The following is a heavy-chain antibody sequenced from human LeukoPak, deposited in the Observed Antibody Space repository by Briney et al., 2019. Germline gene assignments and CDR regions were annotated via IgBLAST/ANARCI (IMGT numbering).Heavy chain of an antibody. Sequence: GGSLRLSCAASGFTFSSYGMHWVRQAPGKGLEWVAFIRYDGSNKYYADSVKGRFTISRDNSKNTLYLQMNSLRAEDTAVYYCAKDPRRYQLLLNWFDPWGQGTLVTVSS. D-gene: IGHD2-2*01. J-gene: IGHJ5*02. CDR3: AKDPRRYQLLLNWFDP. V-gene: IGHV3-30*02. CDR2: IRYDGSNK. CDR1: GFTFSSYG.